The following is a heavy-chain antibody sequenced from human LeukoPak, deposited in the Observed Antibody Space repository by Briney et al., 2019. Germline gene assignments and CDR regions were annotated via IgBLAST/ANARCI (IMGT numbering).Heavy chain of an antibody. J-gene: IGHJ4*02. D-gene: IGHD3-16*02. CDR3: ADDYVWGSYRHPLDY. CDR1: GFTFSSYA. CDR2: ISGSGGST. Sequence: GGSLRLSCAASGFTFSSYAMSWVRQAPGKGLEWVSAISGSGGSTYYADSVKGRFTISRDNSKNTLYLQMNSLRAEDTAVYYCADDYVWGSYRHPLDYWGQGTLVTVSS. V-gene: IGHV3-23*01.